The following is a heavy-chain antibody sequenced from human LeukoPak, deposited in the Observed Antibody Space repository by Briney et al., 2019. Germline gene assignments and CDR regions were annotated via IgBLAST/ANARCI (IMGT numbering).Heavy chain of an antibody. CDR1: GGSFSGYY. Sequence: SETLSLTCAVYGGSFSGYYWSWIRQPPGKGLEWIGEINHSGSTNYNPSLKSRVTISVDTSKNQFSLKLSSVTAADTAVYYCARGKYTRWFDPWGQGTLVTVSS. CDR2: INHSGST. CDR3: ARGKYTRWFDP. V-gene: IGHV4-34*01. J-gene: IGHJ5*02. D-gene: IGHD6-6*01.